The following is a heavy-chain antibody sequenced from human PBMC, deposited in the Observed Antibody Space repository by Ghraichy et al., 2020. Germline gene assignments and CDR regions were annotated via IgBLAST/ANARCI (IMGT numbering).Heavy chain of an antibody. CDR1: GFTFSSYA. CDR3: AKHVVVVAANQFDY. Sequence: GGSLRLSCAASGFTFSSYAMSWVRQAPGKGLEWVSAISGSGGTTYSADSVKGRFTISRDNSKNTLYLQMNSLRVEDTAVYYCAKHVVVVAANQFDYWGQGTLVTVSS. V-gene: IGHV3-23*01. J-gene: IGHJ4*02. D-gene: IGHD2-15*01. CDR2: ISGSGGTT.